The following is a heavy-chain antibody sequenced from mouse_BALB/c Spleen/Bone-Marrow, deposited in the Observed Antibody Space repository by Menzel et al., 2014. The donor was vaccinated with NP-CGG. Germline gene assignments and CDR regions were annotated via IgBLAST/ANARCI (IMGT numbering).Heavy chain of an antibody. V-gene: IGHV1-18*01. CDR3: AREGNYAMDY. CDR1: GYTFTEDT. CDR2: INPNNGGT. Sequence: VHVKQSGPELVKPGASVKLSCKTSGYTFTEDTMHWVKQSHGKSLEWIGVINPNNGGTTYKQKFKDKAALTVDKSSSTAYMELRSLTSEDAAVYYCAREGNYAMDYWGQGTSGTGSS. J-gene: IGHJ4*01.